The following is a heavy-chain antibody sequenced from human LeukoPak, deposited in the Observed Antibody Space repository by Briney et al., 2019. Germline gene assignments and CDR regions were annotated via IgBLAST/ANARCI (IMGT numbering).Heavy chain of an antibody. CDR1: GFTVSDYY. J-gene: IGHJ4*02. CDR2: ISSSGHYT. V-gene: IGHV3-11*05. CDR3: ARDLGGEKGKFDY. D-gene: IGHD7-27*01. Sequence: GGSLRLSCAASGFTVSDYYMSWLRQAPGKGLEWVSHISSSGHYTKYADSVKGRFTISRDNAKNSLDLQMNSLSAEDTAVYYCARDLGGEKGKFDYWGQGTLVTVFS.